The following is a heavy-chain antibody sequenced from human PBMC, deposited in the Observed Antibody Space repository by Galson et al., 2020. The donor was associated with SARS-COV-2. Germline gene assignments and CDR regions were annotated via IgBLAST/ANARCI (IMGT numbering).Heavy chain of an antibody. Sequence: GESLKISCAASGFTFSGYSMNWVRQAPGKGLEWVSSISSSRNSIYYADSVKGRFTISRDNAKNSLYLQMNSLRAEDTAVYYCARTGYFASGTYWDAFYMWGQGTLVTVSS. CDR1: GFTFSGYS. J-gene: IGHJ3*02. D-gene: IGHD3-10*01. V-gene: IGHV3-21*01. CDR2: ISSSRNSI. CDR3: ARTGYFASGTYWDAFYM.